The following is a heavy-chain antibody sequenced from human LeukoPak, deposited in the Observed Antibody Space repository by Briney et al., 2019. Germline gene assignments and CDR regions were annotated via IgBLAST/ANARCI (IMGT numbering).Heavy chain of an antibody. J-gene: IGHJ4*02. CDR1: GFSFSITW. V-gene: IGHV3-74*01. CDR2: IRSDGSDA. Sequence: GGSLRLSCAASGFSFSITWMHWVRQVPGKGLVWVSRIRSDGSDARYAESVKGRFTISRDNAKNTLYLQMNSLRAEDTAVYYCARGFRGWYAEGFDYWGQGTLVTVSS. CDR3: ARGFRGWYAEGFDY. D-gene: IGHD6-19*01.